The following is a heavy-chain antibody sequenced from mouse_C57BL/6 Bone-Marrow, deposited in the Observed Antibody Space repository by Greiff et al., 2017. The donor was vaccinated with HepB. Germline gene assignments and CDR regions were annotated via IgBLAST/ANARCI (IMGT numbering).Heavy chain of an antibody. CDR2: ILPGSGST. CDR1: GYTFTGYW. CDR3: AGEEEA. J-gene: IGHJ4*01. V-gene: IGHV1-9*01. Sequence: QVQLQQSGAELMKPGASVKLSCKATGYTFTGYWIEWVKQRPGHGLEWIGEILPGSGSTNDNEKFKGKATFTADTSATTAYMQRSSLTTEDSALYYCAGEEEAGGQGTSVTVSS.